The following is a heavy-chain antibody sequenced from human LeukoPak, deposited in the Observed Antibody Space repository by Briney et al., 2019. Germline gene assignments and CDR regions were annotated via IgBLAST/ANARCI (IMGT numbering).Heavy chain of an antibody. Sequence: GRSLRLSCAASGFTFSSYAMHWVRQAPGKGLEWVAVISYDGSNKYYADSVKGRFTISRDNSKNTLYLQMNSLRAEDTAVYYCARDSDFDYWGQGTLVTVSP. J-gene: IGHJ4*02. CDR2: ISYDGSNK. V-gene: IGHV3-30-3*01. CDR3: ARDSDFDY. CDR1: GFTFSSYA.